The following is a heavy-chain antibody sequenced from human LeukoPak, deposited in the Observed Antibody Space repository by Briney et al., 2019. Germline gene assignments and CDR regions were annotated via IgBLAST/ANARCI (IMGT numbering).Heavy chain of an antibody. J-gene: IGHJ4*02. CDR2: ISSSSSTI. CDR3: ARAHRYCSGGSCYSFDY. V-gene: IGHV3-48*01. Sequence: PGGSLRLSCAASGFTFSSYSMNWVRQAPGKGLEWVSYISSSSSTIYYADSVKGRFTISRDNAKNSLYLQMNSLRAEDTAVYYCARAHRYCSGGSCYSFDYWGQGTLVTVSS. CDR1: GFTFSSYS. D-gene: IGHD2-15*01.